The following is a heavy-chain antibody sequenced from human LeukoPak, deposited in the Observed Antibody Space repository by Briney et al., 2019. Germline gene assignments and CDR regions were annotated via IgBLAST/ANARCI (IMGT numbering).Heavy chain of an antibody. J-gene: IGHJ4*02. CDR3: TRVMRLIYYFDY. CDR2: ISGSGGST. Sequence: PGGSLRLSCAASGFTFSSYAMSWVRQAPGKGLEWVSAISGSGGSTYYADSVKGRFTISRDDSKSIAYLQMNSLKTEDTAVYYCTRVMRLIYYFDYWGQGTLVTVSS. CDR1: GFTFSSYA. V-gene: IGHV3-23*01. D-gene: IGHD3-16*01.